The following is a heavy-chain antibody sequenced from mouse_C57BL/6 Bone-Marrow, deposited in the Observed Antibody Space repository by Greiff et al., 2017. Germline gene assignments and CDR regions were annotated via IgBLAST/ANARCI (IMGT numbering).Heavy chain of an antibody. V-gene: IGHV14-2*01. CDR1: GFNIKDYY. CDR3: ARGSSTSFAY. D-gene: IGHD1-1*01. Sequence: EVQLQQSGAELVKPGASVKLSCTASGFNIKDYYMHWVKQRTEQGLEWIGRIDPEDGETIYAPNFQGKATLTADTSSNPAYLQLSSLTSEDTAVYYCARGSSTSFAYWGQGTLVTVSA. J-gene: IGHJ3*01. CDR2: IDPEDGET.